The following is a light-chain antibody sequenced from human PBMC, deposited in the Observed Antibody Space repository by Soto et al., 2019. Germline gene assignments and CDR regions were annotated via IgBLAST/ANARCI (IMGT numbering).Light chain of an antibody. V-gene: IGKV4-1*01. CDR3: QQYYNTPWT. CDR2: WAS. J-gene: IGKJ1*01. CDR1: QTLLYSSNSKSY. Sequence: DFVMTQSPDSPAVSLGERATINCKSSQTLLYSSNSKSYLAWYQQKPGQSPKLLIHWASTRESGVPDRFSGSGSGTDFTLTIDSLQAEDVAVYYCQQYYNTPWTFGQGTKVDIK.